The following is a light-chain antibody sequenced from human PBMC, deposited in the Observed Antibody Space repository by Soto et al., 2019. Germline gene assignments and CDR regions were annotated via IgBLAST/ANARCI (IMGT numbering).Light chain of an antibody. J-gene: IGLJ2*01. CDR1: SSNIGAGYD. V-gene: IGLV1-40*01. Sequence: QSVLTQPPSVSGAPGQRVTISCTGSSSNIGAGYDVQWYKQLPGTAPKLLIYNNNNRPSGVPDRFSGSKSGTSASLAITGLQGDDEAEYYCQSFDSSLSGSLFGGGTKLTVL. CDR3: QSFDSSLSGSL. CDR2: NNN.